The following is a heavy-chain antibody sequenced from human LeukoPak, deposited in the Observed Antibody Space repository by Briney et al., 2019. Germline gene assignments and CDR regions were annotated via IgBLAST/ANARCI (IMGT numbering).Heavy chain of an antibody. CDR1: GGTFSSYA. CDR3: ARGGEYGDYKDYGMDV. CDR2: IIPIFGTA. V-gene: IGHV1-69*01. J-gene: IGHJ6*02. D-gene: IGHD4-17*01. Sequence: SVKVSCKAPGGTFSSYAISWVRQAPGQGLEWMGGIIPIFGTANYAQKFQGRVTITADESTSTAYMELSSLRSEDTAVYYCARGGEYGDYKDYGMDVWGQGTTVTVSS.